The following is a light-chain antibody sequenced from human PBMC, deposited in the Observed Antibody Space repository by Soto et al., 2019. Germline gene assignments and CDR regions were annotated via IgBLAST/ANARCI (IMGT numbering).Light chain of an antibody. CDR1: SSDVGGYND. V-gene: IGLV2-14*01. CDR2: DVS. Sequence: QSALTQPDSVSGSPGQSITISCTGTSSDVGGYNDVSWYQQHPGKAPKLMIYDVSNRPSGVSNRFSGSKSGNTASLTISGLQAEDEADYYCNSYASSSTLVVFGGGTKLTVL. CDR3: NSYASSSTLVV. J-gene: IGLJ2*01.